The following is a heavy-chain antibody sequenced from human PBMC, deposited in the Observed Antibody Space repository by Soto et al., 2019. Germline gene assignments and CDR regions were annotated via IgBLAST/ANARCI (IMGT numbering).Heavy chain of an antibody. V-gene: IGHV3-11*03. D-gene: IGHD3-16*01. CDR2: ISTRSTYT. J-gene: IGHJ2*01. CDR1: GFSFSDYY. CDR3: ARGRGNAGWYFDF. Sequence: PGGSLRLSCAASGFSFSDYYMAWIRQAPGKGLEWVSYISTRSTYTNYADSMKGRFTIFRDDAKNSLYLQMNSLRAEDTAVYYCARGRGNAGWYFDFWGRGTPVTVSS.